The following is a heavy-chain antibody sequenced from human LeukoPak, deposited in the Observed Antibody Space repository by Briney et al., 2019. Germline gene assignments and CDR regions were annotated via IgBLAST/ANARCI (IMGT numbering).Heavy chain of an antibody. CDR2: IYYSGST. D-gene: IGHD2-2*01. CDR1: GGSISSSSYY. J-gene: IGHJ4*02. CDR3: ARHGVVVPAATSY. Sequence: SETLSLTCTVSGGSISSSSYYWGWIRQPPGKGLEWIGSIYYSGSTYYNPSLKSRVTISVETSKNQFSLKLSSVTAADTAVYYCARHGVVVPAATSYWGQGTLVTVSS. V-gene: IGHV4-39*01.